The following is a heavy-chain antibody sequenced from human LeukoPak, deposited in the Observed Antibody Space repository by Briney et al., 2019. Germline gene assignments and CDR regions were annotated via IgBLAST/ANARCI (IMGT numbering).Heavy chain of an antibody. CDR3: ARDGGAVSHDY. D-gene: IGHD6-19*01. CDR2: VGIISDTV. Sequence: GGSLRLSCADSGSSFGSYSMNWVRQAPGKGLEWISFVGIISDTVYYADSVKGRFTISRDNAKNSLYLQMNSLRAEDTAVYYCARDGGAVSHDYWGRGTLVTVSS. V-gene: IGHV3-48*04. J-gene: IGHJ4*02. CDR1: GSSFGSYS.